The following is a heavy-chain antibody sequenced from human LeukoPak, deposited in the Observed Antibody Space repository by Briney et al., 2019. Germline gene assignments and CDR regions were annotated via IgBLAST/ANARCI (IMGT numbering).Heavy chain of an antibody. CDR2: INPSGGST. D-gene: IGHD4-17*01. Sequence: ASVKVSCKASGYTFTGYYMHWVRQAPGQGLEWMGIINPSGGSTSYAQKFQGRVTMTRDTSTSTVYMELSSLRSEDTAVYYCARDYSTVTTRNYYYYMDVWGKGTTVTISS. J-gene: IGHJ6*03. CDR1: GYTFTGYY. V-gene: IGHV1-46*01. CDR3: ARDYSTVTTRNYYYYMDV.